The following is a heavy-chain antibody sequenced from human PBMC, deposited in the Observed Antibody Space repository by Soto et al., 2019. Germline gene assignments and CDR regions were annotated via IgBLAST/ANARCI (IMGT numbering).Heavy chain of an antibody. Sequence: GGSLRLSSTASGFTCSSYGRSWVRKAPGKGLEWVSAISGSGGSTYYADSVKGRFTISRDNSKNTLYLQMNSLRAEDTAVYYCAKDAHKEGYDFWWGQGTLVTVSS. J-gene: IGHJ4*02. CDR1: GFTCSSYG. CDR2: ISGSGGST. D-gene: IGHD5-12*01. V-gene: IGHV3-23*01. CDR3: AKDAHKEGYDFW.